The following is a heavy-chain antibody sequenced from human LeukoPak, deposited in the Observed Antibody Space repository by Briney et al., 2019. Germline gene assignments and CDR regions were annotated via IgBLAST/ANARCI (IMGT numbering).Heavy chain of an antibody. CDR2: IIPIFGTA. D-gene: IGHD1-1*01. CDR1: GGTFSNHA. Sequence: SVKVSCKASGGTFSNHAVSWVRQAPGQGLEWMGGIIPIFGTANYAQKFQGRVAITADESTSTAYMELSSLRSEDTAVYYCARAHRQLERLGRYYFDYWGQGTLVTVSS. CDR3: ARAHRQLERLGRYYFDY. V-gene: IGHV1-69*13. J-gene: IGHJ4*02.